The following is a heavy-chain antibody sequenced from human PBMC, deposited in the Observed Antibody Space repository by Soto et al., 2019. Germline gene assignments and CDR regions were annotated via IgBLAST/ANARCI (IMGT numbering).Heavy chain of an antibody. CDR3: ARAPRGYGMDV. J-gene: IGHJ6*02. V-gene: IGHV4-4*02. CDR2: IHHSGST. CDR1: GESVSSNSW. Sequence: QVQLQESGPRLVKPSGTLSLTCTVSGESVSSNSWWSWVRQPPGKGLEWIGEIHHSGSTNYNSSLTSRASISIDRSKNQFSLNLYSVTAADAAVFYCARAPRGYGMDVWGQGTTVSVSS.